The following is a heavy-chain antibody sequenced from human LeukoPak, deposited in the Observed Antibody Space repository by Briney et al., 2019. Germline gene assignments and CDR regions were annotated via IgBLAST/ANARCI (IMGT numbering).Heavy chain of an antibody. V-gene: IGHV3-11*01. CDR2: ISSSGSTI. CDR3: ARVKQWPVRDGYYYGMDV. Sequence: GGSLRLSCAASGFTFSDYYMSWIRQAPGKGLEWVSYISSSGSTIYYADSVKGRFTISRDNAKNSLYLQMNSLRAEDTAVYYCARVKQWPVRDGYYYGMDVWGQGTTVTVSS. J-gene: IGHJ6*02. CDR1: GFTFSDYY. D-gene: IGHD6-19*01.